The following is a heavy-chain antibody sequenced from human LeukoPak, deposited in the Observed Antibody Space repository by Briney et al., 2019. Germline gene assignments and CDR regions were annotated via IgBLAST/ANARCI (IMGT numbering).Heavy chain of an antibody. V-gene: IGHV1-24*01. J-gene: IGHJ4*02. CDR1: GYTLTELS. D-gene: IGHD2-2*01. Sequence: VASVKVSCKVSGYTLTELSMHWVRQAPGKGLEWMGGFDPEDGETIYAQKFQGRVTMTEDTSTDTAYMELSSLRSEDTAVYYCARVGYCSSTSCYPGDYWGQGTLVTVSS. CDR3: ARVGYCSSTSCYPGDY. CDR2: FDPEDGET.